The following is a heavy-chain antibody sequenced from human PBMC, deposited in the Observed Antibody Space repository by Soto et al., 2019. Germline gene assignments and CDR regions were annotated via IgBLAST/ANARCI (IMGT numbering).Heavy chain of an antibody. V-gene: IGHV3-30-3*01. Sequence: GGSLRLSCAASGFTFSSYAMHWVRQAPGKGLEWVAVISYDGSNKYYADSVKGRFTISRDNSKNTLYLQMNSLRAEDTAVYYCAREASGYSYAESHFAYWGQGTLATVS. CDR3: AREASGYSYAESHFAY. CDR1: GFTFSSYA. J-gene: IGHJ4*02. CDR2: ISYDGSNK. D-gene: IGHD5-18*01.